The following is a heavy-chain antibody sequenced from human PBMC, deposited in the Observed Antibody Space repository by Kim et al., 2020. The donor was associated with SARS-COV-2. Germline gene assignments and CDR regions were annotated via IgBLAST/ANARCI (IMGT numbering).Heavy chain of an antibody. J-gene: IGHJ5*02. D-gene: IGHD3-10*01. Sequence: YAAPVKGRFTNARDDSKNMLYLQMNSLKTEDTAVYYCTQIGLLWFGESIAWGQGTLVTVSS. V-gene: IGHV3-15*01. CDR3: TQIGLLWFGESIA.